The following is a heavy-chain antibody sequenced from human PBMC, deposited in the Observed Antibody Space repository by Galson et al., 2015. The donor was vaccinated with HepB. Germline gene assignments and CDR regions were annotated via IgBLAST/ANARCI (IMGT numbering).Heavy chain of an antibody. CDR2: IRGSGGST. J-gene: IGHJ4*02. CDR3: AKDDDYYGSGSCFDF. Sequence: SLRLSCAASGFTFSSYAMSWVRQAPGKGLEWVSTIRGSGGSTYYADSVKGRFTISRDNSKNTLYVEMNSLRVEDTAVYYCAKDDDYYGSGSCFDFWGQGTLGTVSS. CDR1: GFTFSSYA. V-gene: IGHV3-23*01. D-gene: IGHD3-10*01.